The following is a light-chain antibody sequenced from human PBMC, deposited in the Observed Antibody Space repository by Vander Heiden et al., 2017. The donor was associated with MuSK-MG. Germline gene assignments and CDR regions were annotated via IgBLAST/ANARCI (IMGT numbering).Light chain of an antibody. CDR2: RAS. J-gene: IGKJ4*01. Sequence: SQSVGTELAWYQQKPGQPRRLLICRASTRATGIPVRFSGRGSGSGFTLPVSSLPSEDFAVSYCQQVDSWPPLTFGGGTKLEIK. V-gene: IGKV3-15*01. CDR3: QQVDSWPPLT. CDR1: QSVGTE.